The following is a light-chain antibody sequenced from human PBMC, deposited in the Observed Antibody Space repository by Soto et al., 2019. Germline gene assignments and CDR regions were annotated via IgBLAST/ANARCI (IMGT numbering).Light chain of an antibody. Sequence: QSALTQPRSVSGSPGQSVTISCTGTSSDVGGYDSVSWYQQHPGKAPRFLIYDVSKRPSGVPDRFSGSKSGNTASLTISGLQADDEADYYCCSYAGDHTFRVFGGGTKLTVL. CDR2: DVS. V-gene: IGLV2-11*01. CDR3: CSYAGDHTFRV. CDR1: SSDVGGYDS. J-gene: IGLJ3*02.